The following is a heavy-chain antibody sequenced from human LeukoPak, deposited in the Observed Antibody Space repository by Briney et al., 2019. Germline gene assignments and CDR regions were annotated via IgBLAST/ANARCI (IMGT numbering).Heavy chain of an antibody. Sequence: GGSLRLSCAASGFTFSSNAMSWVRQAPGKGLEWVSAMSGTGGSTYYADSVMGRFTVSRDNSKNTLYLQMNSLRARDTAVYYCAKVLRNFWSGYSYWGQGTLVTVSS. J-gene: IGHJ4*02. CDR3: AKVLRNFWSGYSY. CDR1: GFTFSSNA. CDR2: MSGTGGST. D-gene: IGHD3-3*01. V-gene: IGHV3-23*01.